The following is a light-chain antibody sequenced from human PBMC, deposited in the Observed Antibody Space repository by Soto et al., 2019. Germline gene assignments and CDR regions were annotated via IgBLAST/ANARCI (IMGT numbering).Light chain of an antibody. V-gene: IGLV2-14*01. CDR1: SSDVGAYDY. Sequence: QSALTQRASVSGSPGQSITISCTGTSSDVGAYDYVSWYQHHPGKAPKLMIHEVSDRPSGISNRFSGSKSGNTASLTISGLQAEDEADYYCSSYTSATTYVFGTGTKATVL. CDR2: EVS. J-gene: IGLJ1*01. CDR3: SSYTSATTYV.